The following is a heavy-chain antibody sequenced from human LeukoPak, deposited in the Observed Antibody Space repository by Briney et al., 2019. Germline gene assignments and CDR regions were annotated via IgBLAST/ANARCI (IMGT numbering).Heavy chain of an antibody. CDR1: GFTFSSYS. V-gene: IGHV3-48*01. Sequence: GGSLRLSYAASGFTFSSYSMNWVRQAPGKGLEWVSYISSSSSTIYYADSVKGRFTISRDNAKNSLYLQMNSLRAEDTAVYYCARMMGGYCSRTSCYTFPGVDIWGQGTMVTVSS. J-gene: IGHJ3*02. CDR3: ARMMGGYCSRTSCYTFPGVDI. D-gene: IGHD2-2*02. CDR2: ISSSSSTI.